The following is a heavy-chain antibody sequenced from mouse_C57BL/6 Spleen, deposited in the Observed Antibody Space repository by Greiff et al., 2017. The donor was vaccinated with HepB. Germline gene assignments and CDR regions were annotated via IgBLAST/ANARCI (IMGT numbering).Heavy chain of an antibody. V-gene: IGHV1-22*01. D-gene: IGHD2-4*01. CDR1: GYTFTDYN. J-gene: IGHJ3*01. CDR3: AREGLRCDRFAY. CDR2: INPNNGGT. Sequence: EVQLQQSGPELVKPGASVKMSCKASGYTFTDYNMHWVKQSHGKSLEWIGYINPNNGGTSYNQKFKGKATLTVNKSSSTAYMELRSLTSEDSAVDYGAREGLRCDRFAYWGQGTLVTVSA.